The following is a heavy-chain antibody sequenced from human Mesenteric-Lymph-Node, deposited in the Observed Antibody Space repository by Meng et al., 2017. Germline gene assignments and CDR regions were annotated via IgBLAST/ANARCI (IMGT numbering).Heavy chain of an antibody. CDR3: ARDHGSLNWFDP. CDR1: GFTFSDYY. D-gene: IGHD6-25*01. V-gene: IGHV3-11*04. J-gene: IGHJ5*02. Sequence: VQLVGSGGGLVKAGGSLSLSCAASGFTFSDYYMTWIRQPPGQGLEWLASVSPTSGSLYFADSVKGRFSISRDNAKNSVSLQMTRLRVEDTAVYYCARDHGSLNWFDPWGQGTLVTVSS. CDR2: VSPTSGSL.